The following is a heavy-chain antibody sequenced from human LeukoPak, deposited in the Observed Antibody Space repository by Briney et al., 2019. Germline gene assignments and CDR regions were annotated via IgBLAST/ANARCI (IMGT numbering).Heavy chain of an antibody. V-gene: IGHV3-7*01. CDR1: GFTFSIYW. D-gene: IGHD6-19*01. CDR3: ARTDSSGWSRYHYYGMDV. Sequence: GGSLRLSCAASGFTFSIYWMSWVRQAPGKGLEWVANIKQDGSEKYYVDSVKGRFIISRDNAKNSLYLQMNSLRAEDTAVYYCARTDSSGWSRYHYYGMDVWGQGTTVTVSS. CDR2: IKQDGSEK. J-gene: IGHJ6*02.